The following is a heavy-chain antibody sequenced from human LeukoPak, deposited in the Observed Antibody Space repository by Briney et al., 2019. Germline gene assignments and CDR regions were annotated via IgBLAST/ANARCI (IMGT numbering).Heavy chain of an antibody. D-gene: IGHD3-3*01. CDR3: GRGRSGYFDY. CDR2: IYTSGST. V-gene: IGHV4-61*02. CDR1: GGSISSGTYY. J-gene: IGHJ4*02. Sequence: NASQTLSLTCTVSGGSISSGTYYWSWIRQPAGKGPEWLGRIYTSGSTNYNPSLKSRLTISVDTSKNQFSLRLSSVTAADTAAYYCGRGRSGYFDYWGRGTLVTVSS.